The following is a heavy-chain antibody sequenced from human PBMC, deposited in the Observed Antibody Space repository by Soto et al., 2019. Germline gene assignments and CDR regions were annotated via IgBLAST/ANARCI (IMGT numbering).Heavy chain of an antibody. J-gene: IGHJ5*02. CDR2: IYYSGST. Sequence: SETLSLTCTVSGGSISSGGYYWSWIRQHPGKGLEWIGYIYYSGSTYYNPSLKSRVTISVDTSKNQFSLKLSSVTAADTAVYYCARWGFRSGGSRLDPWGQGTLVTVSS. V-gene: IGHV4-31*03. D-gene: IGHD2-15*01. CDR1: GGSISSGGYY. CDR3: ARWGFRSGGSRLDP.